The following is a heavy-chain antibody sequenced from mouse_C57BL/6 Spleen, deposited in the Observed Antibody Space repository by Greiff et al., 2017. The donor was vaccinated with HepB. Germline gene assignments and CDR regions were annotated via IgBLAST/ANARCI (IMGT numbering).Heavy chain of an antibody. J-gene: IGHJ2*01. D-gene: IGHD2-3*01. V-gene: IGHV1-59*01. Sequence: QVQLQQPGAELVRPGPSVKLSCKASGYTFTSYWMHWVKQRPGQGLEWIGVIDPSDSYTNYNQKFKGKATLTVDTSSSTAYMQLSSLTSEDSAVYYCARAGDGYYVHYWGQGTTLTVSS. CDR3: ARAGDGYYVHY. CDR2: IDPSDSYT. CDR1: GYTFTSYW.